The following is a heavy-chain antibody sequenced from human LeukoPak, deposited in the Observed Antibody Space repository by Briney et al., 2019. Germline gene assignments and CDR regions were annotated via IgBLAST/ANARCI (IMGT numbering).Heavy chain of an antibody. V-gene: IGHV4-38-2*02. CDR3: ANRGTKYYYDSSGYHRYNWFDP. CDR1: GYSISSGYY. CDR2: IYHSGST. J-gene: IGHJ5*02. D-gene: IGHD3-22*01. Sequence: SETLSLTCTVSGYSISSGYYWGWIRQPPGKGLEWIGSIYHSGSTNYNPSLKSRVTISVDTSKNQFSLKLSSVTAADTAVYYCANRGTKYYYDSSGYHRYNWFDPWGQGTLVAVSS.